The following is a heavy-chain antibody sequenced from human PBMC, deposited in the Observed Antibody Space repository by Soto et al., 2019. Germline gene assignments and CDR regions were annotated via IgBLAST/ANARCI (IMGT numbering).Heavy chain of an antibody. CDR1: GFTFSSYA. Sequence: PGGSLRLSCAASGFTFSSYAMHWVRQAPGKGLEWVAVISYDGSNKYYADSVKGRFTISRDNSKNTLYLQMNSLRAEDTAVYYCARDILDSGYHGVVGYYYYGMDVWGQGTTVTVSS. D-gene: IGHD5-12*01. V-gene: IGHV3-30-3*01. J-gene: IGHJ6*02. CDR3: ARDILDSGYHGVVGYYYYGMDV. CDR2: ISYDGSNK.